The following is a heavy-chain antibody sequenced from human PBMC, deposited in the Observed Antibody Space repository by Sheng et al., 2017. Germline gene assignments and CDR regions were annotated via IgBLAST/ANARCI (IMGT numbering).Heavy chain of an antibody. CDR3: ARGRSYSSSWYKYRHINYFDY. CDR1: GGSFSGYY. V-gene: IGHV4-34*01. CDR2: INHSGST. D-gene: IGHD6-13*01. J-gene: IGHJ4*02. Sequence: QVQLQQWGAGLLKPSETLSLTCAVYGGSFSGYYWSWIRQPPGKGLEWIGEINHSGSTNYNPSLKSRVTISVDTSKNQFSLKLSSVTAADTAVYYCARGRSYSSSWYKYRHINYFDYWGQGTLVTV.